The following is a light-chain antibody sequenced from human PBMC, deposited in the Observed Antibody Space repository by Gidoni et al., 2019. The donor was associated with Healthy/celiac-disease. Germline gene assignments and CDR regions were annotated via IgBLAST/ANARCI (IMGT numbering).Light chain of an antibody. J-gene: IGLJ3*02. CDR3: AAWDDSLWV. CDR1: SSNIGSNY. Sequence: QSVLTQPPSASGTPGQRVTISCSGSSSNIGSNYVYWYQQLPGTAPKLLIYSNNQRPSGVPDRFSGSKPGTSASLAISGLRSEDEADYYCAAWDDSLWVFGGGTKLTVL. V-gene: IGLV1-47*02. CDR2: SNN.